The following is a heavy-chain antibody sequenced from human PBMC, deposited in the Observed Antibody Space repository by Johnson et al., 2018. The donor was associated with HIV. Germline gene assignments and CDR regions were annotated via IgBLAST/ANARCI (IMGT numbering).Heavy chain of an antibody. CDR3: ARSCRDGYTCNAFDI. J-gene: IGHJ3*02. Sequence: VQLVESGGGVVQPGGSLRLSCAASGFTFDDYGMSWVRQAPGKGLEWVSIVFSGDNTYYADSVKGRFTISRDNSKNTLYLQMNSLRAEDTAVYYCARSCRDGYTCNAFDIWGQGTMVTVSS. D-gene: IGHD5-24*01. CDR2: VFSGDNT. CDR1: GFTFDDYG. V-gene: IGHV3-66*01.